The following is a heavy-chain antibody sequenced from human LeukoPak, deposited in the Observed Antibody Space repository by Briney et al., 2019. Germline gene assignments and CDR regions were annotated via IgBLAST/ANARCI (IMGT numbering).Heavy chain of an antibody. D-gene: IGHD2-15*01. V-gene: IGHV3-21*01. CDR3: ARDDLLGYCSGGSCPRFFDY. Sequence: GGSLRLSCAASGFTVSSNYMSWVRQAPGKGLEWVSSISSSSSYIYYADSVKGRFTISRDNAKNSLYLQMNSLRAEDTAVYYCARDDLLGYCSGGSCPRFFDYWGQGTLVTVSS. J-gene: IGHJ4*02. CDR2: ISSSSSYI. CDR1: GFTVSSNY.